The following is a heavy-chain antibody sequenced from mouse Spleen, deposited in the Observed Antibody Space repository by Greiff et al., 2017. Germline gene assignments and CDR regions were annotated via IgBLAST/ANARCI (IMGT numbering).Heavy chain of an antibody. J-gene: IGHJ2*01. CDR3: ASPFTTVVADY. V-gene: IGHV1-22*01. D-gene: IGHD1-1*01. CDR1: GYTFTDYN. CDR2: INPNNGGT. Sequence: DVKLQESGPELVKPGASVKMSCKASGYTFTDYNMHWVKQSHGKSLEWIGYINPNNGGTSYNQKFKGKATLTVNKSSSTAYMELRSLTSEDSAVYYCASPFTTVVADYWGQGTTLTVSS.